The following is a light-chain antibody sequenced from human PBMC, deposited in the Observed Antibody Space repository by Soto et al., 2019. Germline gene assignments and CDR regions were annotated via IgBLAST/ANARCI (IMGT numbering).Light chain of an antibody. V-gene: IGKV3-15*01. J-gene: IGKJ3*01. CDR3: QHYNNWPTT. CDR1: QSVSSR. Sequence: EVVMTQSPATLSVSPGERATLSCRASQSVSSRLAWYQQKPGQAPRLLIYGASTRATGIPARFSGSGSGTEFTLTISSLQSEDFAVYYCQHYNNWPTTFGPGTKVDI. CDR2: GAS.